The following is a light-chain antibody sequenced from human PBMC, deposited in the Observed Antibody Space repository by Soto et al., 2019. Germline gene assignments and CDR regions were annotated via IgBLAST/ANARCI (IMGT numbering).Light chain of an antibody. Sequence: IVLTQSPGTLSLSPGERATLSCRASQSLSSSLLAWYQQKPGQAPRLLIYGASSRGTGIPDRFSGSGSGTDFTLTISRLEPEDFAVYYCHQYGSSPLTFGGGINVEIK. CDR2: GAS. CDR3: HQYGSSPLT. CDR1: QSLSSSL. J-gene: IGKJ4*01. V-gene: IGKV3-20*01.